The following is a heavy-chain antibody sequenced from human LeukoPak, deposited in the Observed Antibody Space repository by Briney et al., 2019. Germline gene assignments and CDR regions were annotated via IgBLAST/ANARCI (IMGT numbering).Heavy chain of an antibody. CDR2: IYPGDSDI. D-gene: IGHD3-22*01. Sequence: GESLKISCKGSGYSFSIYWIAWVRQMPGKGLEWMGNIYPGDSDIRYSPSFQGQVTFLADKSISTAYLQWSSLKASDTAMYYCARRDSSGYSFDSWGQGTLVTVSS. J-gene: IGHJ5*01. CDR3: ARRDSSGYSFDS. V-gene: IGHV5-51*01. CDR1: GYSFSIYW.